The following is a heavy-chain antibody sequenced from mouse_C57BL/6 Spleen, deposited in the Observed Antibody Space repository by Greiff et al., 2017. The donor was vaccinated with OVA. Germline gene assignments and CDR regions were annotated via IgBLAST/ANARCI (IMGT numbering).Heavy chain of an antibody. CDR1: GFSLTSYG. D-gene: IGHD2-1*01. CDR3: ANNYGNYIYYAMDY. CDR2: IWSGGST. Sequence: VMLVESGPGLVQPSQSLSITCTVSGFSLTSYGVPWVRQPPGKGLEWLGVIWSGGSTDYNAAFISRLSISKDNSKSQVFFKMNSLQADDTAIYDCANNYGNYIYYAMDYWGQGTSVTVSS. V-gene: IGHV2-4*01. J-gene: IGHJ4*01.